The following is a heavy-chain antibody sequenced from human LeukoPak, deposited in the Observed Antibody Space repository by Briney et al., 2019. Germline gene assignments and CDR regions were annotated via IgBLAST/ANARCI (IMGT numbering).Heavy chain of an antibody. D-gene: IGHD6-13*01. CDR1: GGSISSSSYY. V-gene: IGHV4-39*07. CDR2: IYYSGST. Sequence: SETLSLTCTVSGGSISSSSYYWGWIRQPPGKGLEWIGSIYYSGSTYYNPSLKSRVTISVDTSKNQFSLKLSSVTAADTAVYYCARVAGSSWYSFDYWGQGTLVTVSS. CDR3: ARVAGSSWYSFDY. J-gene: IGHJ4*02.